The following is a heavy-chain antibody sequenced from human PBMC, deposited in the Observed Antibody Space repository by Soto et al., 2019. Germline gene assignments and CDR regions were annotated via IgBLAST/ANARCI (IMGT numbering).Heavy chain of an antibody. Sequence: EVQLLESGGGLVQPGGSLRLSCAASGFTFGSCAMSWVRQAPGKGLEWVSVISGSGGSTYYADSVKGRFTISRDNSKNTLYLQMNSLRAEDTAVYYCAKISSSWYYFDYWGQGTLVNVSS. CDR1: GFTFGSCA. V-gene: IGHV3-23*01. D-gene: IGHD6-13*01. J-gene: IGHJ4*02. CDR3: AKISSSWYYFDY. CDR2: ISGSGGST.